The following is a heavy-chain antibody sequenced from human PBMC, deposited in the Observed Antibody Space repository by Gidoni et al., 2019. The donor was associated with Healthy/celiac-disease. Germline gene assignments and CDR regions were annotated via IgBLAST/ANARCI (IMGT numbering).Heavy chain of an antibody. CDR1: GVTFSSYS. Sequence: EVQLVESGGGLVKPGGSLRLSCAAAGVTFSSYSMNWGRQAPGKGLEWGSSIISSSSYIYYSDSVKGRFTISRDNAKNSLYLQMNSLRAEDTAVYYCARGSRPILRFWEWSNYYYYGMDVWGQGTTVTVSS. V-gene: IGHV3-21*01. J-gene: IGHJ6*02. CDR2: IISSSSYI. CDR3: ARGSRPILRFWEWSNYYYYGMDV. D-gene: IGHD3-3*01.